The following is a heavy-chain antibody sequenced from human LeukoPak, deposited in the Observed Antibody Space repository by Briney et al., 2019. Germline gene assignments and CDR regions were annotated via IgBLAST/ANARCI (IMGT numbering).Heavy chain of an antibody. CDR3: AKDPTGIGYCSGGSCYSPGLS. J-gene: IGHJ4*02. CDR1: GFTFSSSA. Sequence: PGGSLRLSCIASGFTFSSSAMSWVRQAPGKGLEWVSAISGSGVSTYYADSVKGRFTISRDNSKNTLYLQMNSLRAEDTAVYYCAKDPTGIGYCSGGSCYSPGLSWGQGTLVTVSS. V-gene: IGHV3-23*01. CDR2: ISGSGVST. D-gene: IGHD2-15*01.